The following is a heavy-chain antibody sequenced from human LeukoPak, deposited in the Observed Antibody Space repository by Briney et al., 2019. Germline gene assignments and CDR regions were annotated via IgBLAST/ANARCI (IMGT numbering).Heavy chain of an antibody. CDR1: GFSLSTDRVS. CDR3: AHRDRTGTTYY. CDR2: IYWNDDQ. V-gene: IGHV2-5*01. Sequence: SGPTLVNPTQTLTLTCTFSGFSLSTDRVSVGWIRQPPGYALEWLAVIYWNDDQRYSPSLKSRLTITKDTSKNQVLLTMTNMDPVDTATYYCAHRDRTGTTYYWGQGTLVTVSS. J-gene: IGHJ4*02. D-gene: IGHD1-7*01.